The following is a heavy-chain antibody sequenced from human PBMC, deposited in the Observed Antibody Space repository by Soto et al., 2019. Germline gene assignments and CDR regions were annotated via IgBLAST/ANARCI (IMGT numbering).Heavy chain of an antibody. CDR1: GGSFSGYY. J-gene: IGHJ4*02. V-gene: IGHV4-34*01. D-gene: IGHD6-19*01. Sequence: SETLSLTCAVYGGSFSGYYWSWIRQPPGKGLEWIGEINHSGSTNYNPSLKSRVTISVDTSKNQFSLKLSSVTAADTAVYYCARGGTGIAVAGPNYFDYWGQGTLVTVSS. CDR3: ARGGTGIAVAGPNYFDY. CDR2: INHSGST.